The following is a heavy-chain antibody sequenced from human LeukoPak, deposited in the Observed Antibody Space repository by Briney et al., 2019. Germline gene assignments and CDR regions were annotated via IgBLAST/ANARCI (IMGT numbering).Heavy chain of an antibody. CDR1: GGSISPYH. V-gene: IGHV4-59*08. Sequence: PSETLSLTCTVSGGSISPYHWSWIRQPPGKGLEWIGYIYYSGSTNYNPSLKSRVTISVDTSKNQFSLKLSSVTAADTAVYYCARLLSSDWYKGTFDIWGQGTMVTVSS. CDR3: ARLLSSDWYKGTFDI. J-gene: IGHJ3*02. D-gene: IGHD6-19*01. CDR2: IYYSGST.